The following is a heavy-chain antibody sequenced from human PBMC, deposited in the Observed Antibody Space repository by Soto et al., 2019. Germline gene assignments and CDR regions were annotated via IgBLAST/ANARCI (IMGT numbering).Heavy chain of an antibody. CDR2: IYPGDSDT. CDR3: ARLITGGRFYYYYGMDV. Sequence: PGESLKISCKGSGYSFTSYWIGWVRQMPGKGLEWMGIIYPGDSDTRYSPSFQGQVTISADKSISTAYLQWSSLKASDTAMYYCARLITGGRFYYYYGMDVWGQGTTVTVSS. V-gene: IGHV5-51*01. D-gene: IGHD3-22*01. J-gene: IGHJ6*02. CDR1: GYSFTSYW.